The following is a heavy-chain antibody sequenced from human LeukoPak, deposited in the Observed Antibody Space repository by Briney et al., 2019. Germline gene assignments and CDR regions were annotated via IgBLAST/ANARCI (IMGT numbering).Heavy chain of an antibody. CDR1: GFTVSSNY. V-gene: IGHV3-53*04. Sequence: PGGSLRLSCAASGFTVSSNYMSWVRQAPGKGLEWVSVIYSGGSTYYADSVKGRFTISRHNSKNTLYLQMNSLRAEDTAVYYCARFDLFGSAALDYWRQGTLVTVSS. J-gene: IGHJ4*02. CDR2: IYSGGST. D-gene: IGHD6-13*01. CDR3: ARFDLFGSAALDY.